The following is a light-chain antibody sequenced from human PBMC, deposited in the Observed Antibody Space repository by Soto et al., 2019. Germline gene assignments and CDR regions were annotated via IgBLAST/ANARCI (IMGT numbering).Light chain of an antibody. J-gene: IGKJ1*01. CDR1: QSVDSN. CDR2: GAS. CDR3: QQYNNWWT. Sequence: ILTNQSPATLSVSPGERATLSCRASQSVDSNLAWYQQKPGQAPRLLIYGASTRATGISARFSGSGSGTEFTLTISSLQSEDFGVYYCQQYNNWWTLGQGTKVDIK. V-gene: IGKV3-15*01.